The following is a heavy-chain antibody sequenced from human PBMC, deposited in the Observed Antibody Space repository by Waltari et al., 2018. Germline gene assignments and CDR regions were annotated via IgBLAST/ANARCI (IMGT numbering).Heavy chain of an antibody. CDR2: TFHSGKT. V-gene: IGHV4-31*02. CDR3: ARARCGAGGSCYYTTAHYYYMDV. CDR1: GDSIRDEHPY. Sequence: QVQLQESGPGLVKPSQTLSLTCSVSGDSIRDEHPYWTWIRQHPGKGLAWPGFTFHSGKTFYNPSLKSRGTMSVDSSNNQFSLRLSSVTAADTAIYFCARARCGAGGSCYYTTAHYYYMDVWGKGTTVAVSS. J-gene: IGHJ6*03. D-gene: IGHD2-15*01.